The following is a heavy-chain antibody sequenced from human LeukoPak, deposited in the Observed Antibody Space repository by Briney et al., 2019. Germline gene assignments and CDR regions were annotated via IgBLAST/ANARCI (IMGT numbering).Heavy chain of an antibody. CDR1: GGTFNSYT. CDR2: IIPILGIA. D-gene: IGHD2-15*01. CDR3: ASRDIVVVVAAKNNFNI. Sequence: GASVKVSCKASGGTFNSYTISWVRQAPGQGLEWMGRIIPILGIANYAQKFQGRVTITADKSTSTAYMELSSLRSEDTAVYQCASRDIVVVVAAKNNFNIWGQGTMATVSS. V-gene: IGHV1-69*02. J-gene: IGHJ3*02.